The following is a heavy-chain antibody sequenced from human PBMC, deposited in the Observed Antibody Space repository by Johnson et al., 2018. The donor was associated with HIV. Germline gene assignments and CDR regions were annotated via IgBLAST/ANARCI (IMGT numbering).Heavy chain of an antibody. CDR3: ASDPSTQDSRLTGDFGAFDI. D-gene: IGHD7-27*01. J-gene: IGHJ3*02. CDR1: GFIVGANY. CDR2: VSWNGIST. Sequence: VQLVESGGGLIQPGGSLRLSCAASGFIVGANYMSWVRQAPGKGLEWVSGVSWNGISTNYADSVKGRFSISRDNVRNSLYLQMDSLRVEDTAFYYCASDPSTQDSRLTGDFGAFDIWGQGTMVTVSS. V-gene: IGHV3-20*04.